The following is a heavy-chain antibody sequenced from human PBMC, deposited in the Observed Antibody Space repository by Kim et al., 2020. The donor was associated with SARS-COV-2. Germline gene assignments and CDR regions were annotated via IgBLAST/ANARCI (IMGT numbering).Heavy chain of an antibody. Sequence: TNAQKFQGRVTMTRETSTSTGYMELSSLRSEDTAVYYCARSPMNYYGMDVWGQGTTVTVSS. J-gene: IGHJ6*02. CDR3: ARSPMNYYGMDV. V-gene: IGHV1-46*01.